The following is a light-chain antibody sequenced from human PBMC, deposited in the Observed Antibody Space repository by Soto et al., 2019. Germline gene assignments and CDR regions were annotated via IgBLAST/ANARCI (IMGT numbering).Light chain of an antibody. V-gene: IGKV1-8*01. CDR1: QGIGTY. J-gene: IGKJ1*01. Sequence: AIRMTQSPSSLSASIGDRVTITCRASQGIGTYLAWYQQKPGKAPNLLIYAASILESWVPSRFSGSGSGSDFTLTISNLQSEDFATYYCQQYYTYPRTFGQGTKVEIK. CDR3: QQYYTYPRT. CDR2: AAS.